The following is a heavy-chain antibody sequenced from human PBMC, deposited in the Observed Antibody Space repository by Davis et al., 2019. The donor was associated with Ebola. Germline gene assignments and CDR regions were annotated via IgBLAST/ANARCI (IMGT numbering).Heavy chain of an antibody. Sequence: GGSLRLSCAASGFTFSSYSTNWVRQAPGKGLEWVSSISSSSSYIYYADSVKGRFTISRDNAKNSLYLQMNSLRAEDTAVYYCARDLGHLQYGFDYWGQGTLVTVSS. V-gene: IGHV3-21*01. J-gene: IGHJ4*02. CDR2: ISSSSSYI. CDR3: ARDLGHLQYGFDY. D-gene: IGHD4-11*01. CDR1: GFTFSSYS.